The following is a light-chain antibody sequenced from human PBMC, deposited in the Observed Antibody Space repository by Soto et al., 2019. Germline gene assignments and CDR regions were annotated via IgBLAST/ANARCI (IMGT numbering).Light chain of an antibody. CDR2: DAS. Sequence: EIVLTQSPGTLSLSPGERATLSCRASQSVSSSYLAWYQQKPGQAPRLLIYDASSRATGIPDRFSGSGSGTDFTLTINRPEPEDFAVYYCQQYGSSPETFGQGTKVEIK. CDR3: QQYGSSPET. J-gene: IGKJ1*01. CDR1: QSVSSSY. V-gene: IGKV3-20*01.